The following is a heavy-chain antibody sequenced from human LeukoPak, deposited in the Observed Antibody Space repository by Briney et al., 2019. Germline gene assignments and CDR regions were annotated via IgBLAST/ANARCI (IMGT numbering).Heavy chain of an antibody. Sequence: SETLSLTCTVSGGSISSYYWSWIRQPPGKGLEWVGHIYYSGSTNYNPSLKSRVTISVDTSKNQFSLKLTSVTAADTAMYYCARTYSSNWYSGFDPWGQGTLVTVSS. J-gene: IGHJ5*02. D-gene: IGHD6-13*01. CDR1: GGSISSYY. CDR3: ARTYSSNWYSGFDP. CDR2: IYYSGST. V-gene: IGHV4-59*01.